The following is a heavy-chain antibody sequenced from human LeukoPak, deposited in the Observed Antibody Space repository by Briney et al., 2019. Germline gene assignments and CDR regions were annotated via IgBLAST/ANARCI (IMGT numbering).Heavy chain of an antibody. CDR3: ARSYYYDSSGYYHDWFDP. CDR1: GYTFTSYD. J-gene: IGHJ5*02. D-gene: IGHD3-22*01. V-gene: IGHV1-8*03. CDR2: MNPNSGNT. Sequence: ASVEVSCKASGYTFTSYDINWVRQATGQGLEWMGWMNPNSGNTGYAQKFQGRVTITRNTSISTAYMELSSLRSEDTAVYYCARSYYYDSSGYYHDWFDPWGQGTLVTVSS.